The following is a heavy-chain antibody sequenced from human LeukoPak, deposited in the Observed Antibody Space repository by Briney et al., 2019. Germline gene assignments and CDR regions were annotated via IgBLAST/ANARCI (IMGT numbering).Heavy chain of an antibody. CDR3: ARDSDTAMVHYYYYYGMDV. V-gene: IGHV3-30*04. D-gene: IGHD5-18*01. J-gene: IGHJ6*02. CDR2: ISYDGSNK. CDR1: GFTFSSYA. Sequence: PGGSLRLSCAASGFTFSSYAIHWVRQAPGKGLEWVAVISYDGSNKYYADSVKGRFTISRDNSKNTLYLQMNSLRAEDTAVYYCARDSDTAMVHYYYYYGMDVWGQGTTVTVSS.